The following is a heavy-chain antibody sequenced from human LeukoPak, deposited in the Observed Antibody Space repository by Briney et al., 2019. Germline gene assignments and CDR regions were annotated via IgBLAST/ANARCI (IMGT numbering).Heavy chain of an antibody. Sequence: GGSLRLSCAASGFTFSGFSMSWVRQSPTKGLEWVANIKQDGSERYYVDSVKGRFTISRDNAKNSLSLQMNNLRVEDTAFYYCARDLAYSRLDYWGQGMLVTVSS. J-gene: IGHJ4*02. CDR1: GFTFSGFS. CDR2: IKQDGSER. D-gene: IGHD5-18*01. CDR3: ARDLAYSRLDY. V-gene: IGHV3-7*01.